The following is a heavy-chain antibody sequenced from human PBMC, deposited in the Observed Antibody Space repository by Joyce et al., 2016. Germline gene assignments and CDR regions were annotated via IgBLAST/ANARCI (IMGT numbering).Heavy chain of an antibody. D-gene: IGHD4/OR15-4a*01. CDR1: GFTFSTYW. CDR2: ISGDGTST. Sequence: EVQLVESGGGLVQPGGSPRLSCAASGFTFSTYWMHWVRQAPGNGLRWVSRISGDGTSTSYADSVKGRFIISRDNAKNMLFLQMDSLRAEDTAVYYCARVLTTFDYWGQGALVTVSA. V-gene: IGHV3-74*01. CDR3: ARVLTTFDY. J-gene: IGHJ4*02.